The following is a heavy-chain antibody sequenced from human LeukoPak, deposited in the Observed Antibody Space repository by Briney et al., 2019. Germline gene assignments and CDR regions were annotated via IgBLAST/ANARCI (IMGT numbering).Heavy chain of an antibody. CDR1: GYTFSSYG. CDR2: ISAYNGNT. Sequence: GASVKASCKASGYTFSSYGVSWVRQAPGRGLEWMGWISAYNGNTNYAQKVQGRVTMTTDTSTSTAYMDLRSLRSDDTAVYYCARTIDYGDSEVLDYWGQGTLVTVSS. J-gene: IGHJ4*02. CDR3: ARTIDYGDSEVLDY. V-gene: IGHV1-18*01. D-gene: IGHD4-17*01.